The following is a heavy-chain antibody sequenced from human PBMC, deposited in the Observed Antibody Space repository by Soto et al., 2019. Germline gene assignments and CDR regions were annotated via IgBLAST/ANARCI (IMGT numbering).Heavy chain of an antibody. Sequence: EVQLLESGGGLVQPGGSLRLSCAASGFTFSSYAMSWVRQAPGKGLEWVSAISGSGGSTYYADSVKGRFTISRDNSKNTLYLQMNSLRAEDTAVYHCAKSYDSSGYLSGMDVWGQGTTVTVSS. J-gene: IGHJ6*02. CDR2: ISGSGGST. CDR1: GFTFSSYA. D-gene: IGHD3-22*01. V-gene: IGHV3-23*01. CDR3: AKSYDSSGYLSGMDV.